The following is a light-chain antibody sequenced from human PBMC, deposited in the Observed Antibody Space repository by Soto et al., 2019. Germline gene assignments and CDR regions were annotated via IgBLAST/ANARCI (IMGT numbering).Light chain of an antibody. Sequence: QSVLTQPPSVSGAPGQRVTISCSGSSSNLEAGYDVQWYRQFPGTAPKLLIYANSVRPSGVPDRFSGSKSGTSASLAITGLQAEDEADYYCQSYDSSLIVSKVFGTGTKVTVL. CDR3: QSYDSSLIVSKV. V-gene: IGLV1-40*01. CDR1: SSNLEAGYD. J-gene: IGLJ1*01. CDR2: ANS.